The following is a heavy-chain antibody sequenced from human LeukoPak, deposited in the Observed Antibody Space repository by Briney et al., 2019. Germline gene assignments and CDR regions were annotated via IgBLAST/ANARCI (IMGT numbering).Heavy chain of an antibody. Sequence: GGSLRLSCAASGFTFSSYAMSWVRQAPGKGLEWVSAISGSGGSTYYADSVKGRFTISRDNSKNTLYLQMNSLRAEDTAVYYCARERITIFGVVITIFDYWGQGTLVTVSS. J-gene: IGHJ4*02. D-gene: IGHD3-3*01. CDR2: ISGSGGST. V-gene: IGHV3-23*01. CDR3: ARERITIFGVVITIFDY. CDR1: GFTFSSYA.